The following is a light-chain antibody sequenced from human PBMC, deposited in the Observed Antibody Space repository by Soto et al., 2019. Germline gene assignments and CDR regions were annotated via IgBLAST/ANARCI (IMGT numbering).Light chain of an antibody. V-gene: IGKV1-5*03. CDR1: QNINTW. J-gene: IGKJ3*01. CDR3: QQYENLPRFI. Sequence: PSTLSASVGDRVTITCRASQNINTWLAWYQQKPGKGPTLLIYRASRLESGVPSRFSGSGSGTEFALTISSLQPEDIATYFCQQYENLPRFIFGPGTKVDIK. CDR2: RAS.